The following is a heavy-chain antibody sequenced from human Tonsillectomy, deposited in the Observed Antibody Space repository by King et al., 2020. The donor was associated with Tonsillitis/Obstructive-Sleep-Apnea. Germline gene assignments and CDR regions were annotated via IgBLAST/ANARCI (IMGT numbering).Heavy chain of an antibody. J-gene: IGHJ3*02. CDR1: GGSISSYY. D-gene: IGHD1-26*01. CDR2: IYYSGST. CDR3: ARPVGATGNDAFDI. V-gene: IGHV4-59*01. Sequence: QLQESGPGLVKPSETLSLTCTVSGGSISSYYWSWIRPPPGKGLEWIGYIYYSGSTNYNPSLKSRVTISVDTSKNQFSLKLSSVTAADTAVYYCARPVGATGNDAFDIWGQGTMVTVSS.